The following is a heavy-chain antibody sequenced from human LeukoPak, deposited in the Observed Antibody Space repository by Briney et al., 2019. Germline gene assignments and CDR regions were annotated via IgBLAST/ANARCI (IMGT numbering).Heavy chain of an antibody. D-gene: IGHD6-19*01. CDR2: ISAYNGNT. Sequence: ASVRVSCKASGYTFTSYGISWVRQAPGQGLEWMGWISAYNGNTNYAQKLQGRVTMTTDTSTSTAYMELRSLRSDDTAVYYCARDGYSSGWYPFDIWGQGTMVTVSS. CDR3: ARDGYSSGWYPFDI. J-gene: IGHJ3*02. CDR1: GYTFTSYG. V-gene: IGHV1-18*01.